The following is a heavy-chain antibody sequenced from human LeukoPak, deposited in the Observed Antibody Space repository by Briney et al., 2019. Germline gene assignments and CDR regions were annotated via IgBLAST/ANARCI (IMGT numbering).Heavy chain of an antibody. Sequence: SETLSLTCTVSGGSISSHYWSWIRQPPGKGLEWIGSIYHSGSTYYNPSLKSRVTISVDTSKNQFSLKLSSVTAADTAVYYCAREREYQLLFLGWGQGTLVTVSS. V-gene: IGHV4-38-2*02. D-gene: IGHD2-2*01. CDR1: GGSISSHY. CDR3: AREREYQLLFLG. CDR2: IYHSGST. J-gene: IGHJ4*02.